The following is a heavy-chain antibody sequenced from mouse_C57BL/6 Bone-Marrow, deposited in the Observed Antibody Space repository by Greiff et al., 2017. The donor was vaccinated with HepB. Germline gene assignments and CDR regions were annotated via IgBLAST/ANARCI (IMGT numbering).Heavy chain of an antibody. J-gene: IGHJ2*01. CDR3: ARTGMVTAGGRYFDY. Sequence: VQLQQPGAELVKPGASVKLSCKASGYTFTSYWMQWVKQRPGQGLEWIGEIDPSDSYTNYNQKFKGKATLTVDTSSSTAYMQLSSLTSEDSAVYYCARTGMVTAGGRYFDYWGQGTTRTVSS. CDR2: IDPSDSYT. D-gene: IGHD2-2*01. CDR1: GYTFTSYW. V-gene: IGHV1-50*01.